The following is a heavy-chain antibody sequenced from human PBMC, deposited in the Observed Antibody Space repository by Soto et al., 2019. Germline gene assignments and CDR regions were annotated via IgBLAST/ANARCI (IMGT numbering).Heavy chain of an antibody. Sequence: PGGSLRLSCAASGFTFSSYSMNWVRQAPGKGLEWVSSISTTSTYIYYADSMKGRFTISRDNAKNSLFLQMDSLRAEDTAVYYCARGLAVGSYYYYYYRDIWGKGTTVTVSS. D-gene: IGHD6-19*01. J-gene: IGHJ6*03. CDR2: ISTTSTYI. CDR1: GFTFSSYS. CDR3: ARGLAVGSYYYYYYRDI. V-gene: IGHV3-21*01.